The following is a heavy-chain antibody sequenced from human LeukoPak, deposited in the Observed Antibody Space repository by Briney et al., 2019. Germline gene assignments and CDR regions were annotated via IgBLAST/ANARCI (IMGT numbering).Heavy chain of an antibody. CDR2: IYPGDSDT. CDR3: ASNEIVGATQAHY. D-gene: IGHD1-26*01. J-gene: IGHJ4*02. CDR1: GSSFTSYW. V-gene: IGHV5-51*01. Sequence: GAPPEISCQGSGSSFTSYWIGWVRQIPGKGLEWMVIIYPGDSDTRYSPSFQGQVTISADKSISTAYLQCSSLKASDTAMYYCASNEIVGATQAHYWGQGTLVTVSS.